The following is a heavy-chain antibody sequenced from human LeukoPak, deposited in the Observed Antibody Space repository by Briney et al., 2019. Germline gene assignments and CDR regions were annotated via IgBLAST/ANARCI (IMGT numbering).Heavy chain of an antibody. CDR3: AKDPGGYSYGIIDY. CDR1: GFTFSRNA. J-gene: IGHJ4*02. CDR2: ISSSSNYM. V-gene: IGHV3-21*04. Sequence: GGSLRLSCAASGFTFSRNAMNWVRQAPGKGLEWVSFISSSSNYMSYADSVKGRFTISRDNSKNTLYLQMNSLRAEDTAVYYCAKDPGGYSYGIIDYWGQGTLVTVSS. D-gene: IGHD5-18*01.